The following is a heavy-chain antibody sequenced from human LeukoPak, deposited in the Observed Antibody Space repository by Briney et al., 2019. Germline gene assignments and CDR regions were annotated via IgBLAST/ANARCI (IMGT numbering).Heavy chain of an antibody. V-gene: IGHV3-30*18. CDR2: ISYDGSNK. CDR1: GFTFSSYG. J-gene: IGHJ4*02. Sequence: GGSLRLSCAASGFTFSSYGMHWVRQAPGKGLEWVAVISYDGSNKYYADSVKGRFTISRDNSKNMLYLQMNSLRAEDTAVYYCAKDPSSGDYGDRYYFDYWGQGTLVTVSS. CDR3: AKDPSSGDYGDRYYFDY. D-gene: IGHD4-17*01.